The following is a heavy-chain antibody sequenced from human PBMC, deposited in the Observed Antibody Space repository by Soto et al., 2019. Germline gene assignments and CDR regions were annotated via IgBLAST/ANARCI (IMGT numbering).Heavy chain of an antibody. D-gene: IGHD2-21*02. CDR1: GYNFIAYY. CDR3: AKYCGGDCRHFDA. Sequence: VKVSCKTSGYNFIAYYIYWVRQAPGQGPEWMGMINPGSGATNIAQKFQGRITVTSDSSTNTAYLQLSSLRSEDAAVYYCAKYCGGDCRHFDAWGQGTRVTVSS. CDR2: INPGSGAT. J-gene: IGHJ4*02. V-gene: IGHV1-46*01.